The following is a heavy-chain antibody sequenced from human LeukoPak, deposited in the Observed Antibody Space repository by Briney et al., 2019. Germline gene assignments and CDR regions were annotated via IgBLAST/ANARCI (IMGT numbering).Heavy chain of an antibody. J-gene: IGHJ4*02. CDR3: VRDLDWAFDY. CDR1: GFTFSSFT. CDR2: ISHGSETM. Sequence: GGSLRLSCAASGFTFSSFTMNWVRQAPGTGLEWISFISHGSETMSYADSVQGRFAISRDNAKISLFLQMNSLRVEDTAVYFCVRDLDWAFDYWGQGVLVTVSS. D-gene: IGHD3-9*01. V-gene: IGHV3-48*01.